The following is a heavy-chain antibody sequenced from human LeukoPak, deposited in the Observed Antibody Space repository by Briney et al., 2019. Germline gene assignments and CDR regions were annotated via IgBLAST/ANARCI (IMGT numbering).Heavy chain of an antibody. D-gene: IGHD3-22*01. CDR3: AKATTYYYDSMGYYPDSFDI. V-gene: IGHV3-9*01. CDR2: ISWNSDSI. Sequence: GGSLRLSCAASGFKFDDYAMQWVRQGPGKGPQWVSYISWNSDSIQYADSVKGRFTVSRDNAKNSLYLEMNSLRAEDTALYFCAKATTYYYDSMGYYPDSFDICGQGTPVMVSS. J-gene: IGHJ3*02. CDR1: GFKFDDYA.